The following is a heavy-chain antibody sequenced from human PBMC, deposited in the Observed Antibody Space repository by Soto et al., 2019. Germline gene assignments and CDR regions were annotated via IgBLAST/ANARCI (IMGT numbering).Heavy chain of an antibody. V-gene: IGHV3-30-3*01. J-gene: IGHJ4*02. CDR3: ARDALMGTFDY. CDR1: GFTFSSYA. CDR2: ISYDGSNK. Sequence: QVQLVESGGGVVQPGRSLRLSCAASGFTFSSYAMHWVRQAPGKGLEWVAVISYDGSNKYYADSEKGRFTISRDNSKNTLYLQMNSLRAEDTAVYYCARDALMGTFDYWGQGTLVTVSS.